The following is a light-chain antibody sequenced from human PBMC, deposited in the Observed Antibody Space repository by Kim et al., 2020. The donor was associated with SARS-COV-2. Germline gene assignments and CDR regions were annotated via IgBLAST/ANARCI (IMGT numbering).Light chain of an antibody. CDR2: QDN. V-gene: IGLV3-1*01. CDR1: KLGDKY. Sequence: SYELTQPHSVSASPGQTATITCSGDKLGDKYACWYQQKPGQSPVLVIYQDNNRPSGIPERFSGSNSGNTATLTISGTQPLDAAAYYCQAWVPSTVVFGGG. J-gene: IGLJ3*02. CDR3: QAWVPSTVV.